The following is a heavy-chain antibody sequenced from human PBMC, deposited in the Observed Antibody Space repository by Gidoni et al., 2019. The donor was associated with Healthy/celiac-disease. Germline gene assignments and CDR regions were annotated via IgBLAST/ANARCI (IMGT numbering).Heavy chain of an antibody. D-gene: IGHD2-15*01. CDR2: ISGSGGST. V-gene: IGHV3-23*01. Sequence: EVQLLESGGGLVHPGGSLRLSCAASGFTFSSYAMLWVRPAPGKGLVWVSAISGSGGSTYYADSVKGRFTISRDNAKNTLYLQMNSMRAEDTAVYYCAKGRWYFDYGGQGTLVTVSS. CDR1: GFTFSSYA. CDR3: AKGRWYFDY. J-gene: IGHJ4*02.